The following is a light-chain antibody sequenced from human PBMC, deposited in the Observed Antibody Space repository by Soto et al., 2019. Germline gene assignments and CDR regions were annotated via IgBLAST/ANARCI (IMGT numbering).Light chain of an antibody. Sequence: DIVMTQSPAPLSVSPGERATLSCRASQSVRNNLAWYQQKPGQAPRLLINAASTRATGIPDRFSGSGSGTDFTLTISRLEPEDFAVYYCQQYGSSGTLGQGTKVDI. J-gene: IGKJ1*01. CDR1: QSVRNN. V-gene: IGKV3-20*01. CDR3: QQYGSSGT. CDR2: AAS.